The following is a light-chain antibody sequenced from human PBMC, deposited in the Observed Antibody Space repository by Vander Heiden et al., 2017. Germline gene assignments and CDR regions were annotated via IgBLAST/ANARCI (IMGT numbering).Light chain of an antibody. CDR1: PDISGY. J-gene: IGKJ3*01. V-gene: IGKV1-9*01. CDR3: QQLNSFPFT. Sequence: DIQLTQSPSFLYASVGHRVAISCRGRPDISGYLAWYQQKPGKAHKRLIFAASTLQSGVPSRFSGSGSGTEFTLTISSLQPEVFATYYCQQLNSFPFTFGPGTKVDSK. CDR2: AAS.